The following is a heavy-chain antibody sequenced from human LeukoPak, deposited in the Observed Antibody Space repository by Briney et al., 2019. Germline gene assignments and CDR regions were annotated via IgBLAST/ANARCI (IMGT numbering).Heavy chain of an antibody. V-gene: IGHV1-8*01. Sequence: GASVKVSCKASGYTFTSYDISWVRQATGQGLEWMGWMNPISGNTGYAQKLQGRVTMTRSTSISTAYMELSSLRSEDTAVYYCARPYCSGGDCLRYFDLWGRGTLITVSS. CDR2: MNPISGNT. CDR1: GYTFTSYD. D-gene: IGHD2-15*01. J-gene: IGHJ2*01. CDR3: ARPYCSGGDCLRYFDL.